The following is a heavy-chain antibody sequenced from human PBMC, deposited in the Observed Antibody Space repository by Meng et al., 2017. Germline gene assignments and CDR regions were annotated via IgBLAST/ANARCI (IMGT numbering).Heavy chain of an antibody. D-gene: IGHD7-27*01. CDR1: GYTFTSYA. V-gene: IGHV1-46*01. J-gene: IGHJ4*02. Sequence: QVQLVQSGAEVKKPGASVKVSCKASGYTFTSYAMHWVRQAPGQRLEWMGIINPSDNSAAYAQGFQGRLTMTRDTCTSTLHMELTSLQFEDTAIYYCATDNWGPHYWGQGTLVTVSS. CDR3: ATDNWGPHY. CDR2: INPSDNSA.